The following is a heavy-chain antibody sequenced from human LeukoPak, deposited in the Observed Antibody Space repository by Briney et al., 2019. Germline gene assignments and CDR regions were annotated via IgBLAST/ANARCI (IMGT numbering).Heavy chain of an antibody. CDR1: GFSFSLYG. CDR3: AKDGRGRTFFGDIEY. J-gene: IGHJ4*02. V-gene: IGHV3-30*18. Sequence: AGGSLRLSCAASGFSFSLYGMHWVRQAPGKGLEWVAVISNDGDSEYYSDSVKGRFTISRDNAKDTLYLQMDSLRRDDTAVYFCAKDGRGRTFFGDIEYWGQGTLVAVSS. CDR2: ISNDGDSE. D-gene: IGHD3-10*01.